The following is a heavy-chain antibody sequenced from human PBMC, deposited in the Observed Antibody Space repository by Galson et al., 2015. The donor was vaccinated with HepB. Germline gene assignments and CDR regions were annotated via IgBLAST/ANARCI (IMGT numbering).Heavy chain of an antibody. Sequence: ETLSLTCTVSGGSVSSGSYYWSWIRQPPGKGLEWIGYIYYSGSTNYNPSLKSRVTISVDTSKNQFSLKLSSVTAADTAVYYCASIKGGRFVDTAMRVDYWGQGTLVTVSS. CDR3: ASIKGGRFVDTAMRVDY. CDR1: GGSVSSGSYY. D-gene: IGHD5-18*01. V-gene: IGHV4-61*01. J-gene: IGHJ4*02. CDR2: IYYSGST.